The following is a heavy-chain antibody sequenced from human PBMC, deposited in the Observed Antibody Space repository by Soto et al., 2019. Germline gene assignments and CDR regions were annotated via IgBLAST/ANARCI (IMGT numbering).Heavy chain of an antibody. Sequence: SETLSLTCTVSGGSISSSSYYWGWIRQPPGKGLEWIGSIYYSGSTYYNPSLKSRVTISVDTSKNQFSLKLSSVTAADTAVYYCARESRTSNKGYYGMDVWGQGTTVTV. CDR2: IYYSGST. V-gene: IGHV4-39*02. CDR3: ARESRTSNKGYYGMDV. CDR1: GGSISSSSYY. J-gene: IGHJ6*02.